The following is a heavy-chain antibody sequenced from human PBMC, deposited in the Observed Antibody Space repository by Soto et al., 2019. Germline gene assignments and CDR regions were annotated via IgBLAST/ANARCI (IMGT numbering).Heavy chain of an antibody. J-gene: IGHJ4*02. CDR2: IYYSGST. D-gene: IGHD3-10*01. CDR1: GGAINSGDYY. CDR3: ARDRGWFYFDY. Sequence: QVRLQESGPGLVKPSQTLSLTCIVSGGAINSGDYYWSWIRQPPGKGLQWIGYIYYSGSTYYNPSLKNRVTISVDTSKNQFSMKLSSVTAADTAVYYCARDRGWFYFDYWGQGTLVTVSS. V-gene: IGHV4-30-4*01.